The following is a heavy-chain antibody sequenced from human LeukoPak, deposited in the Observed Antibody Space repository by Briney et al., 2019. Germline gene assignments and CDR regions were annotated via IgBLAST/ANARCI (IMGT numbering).Heavy chain of an antibody. Sequence: SETLSLTCTVSGASISSYYWSWIRQPAGKGLEWIGRIYTSGGTNYNPSLKSRVTMSVDTSKNQFSLKLSSATAADTAVYYCARDLTYYFDYWGQGTLVTVSS. V-gene: IGHV4-4*07. D-gene: IGHD2/OR15-2a*01. CDR2: IYTSGGT. CDR3: ARDLTYYFDY. CDR1: GASISSYY. J-gene: IGHJ4*02.